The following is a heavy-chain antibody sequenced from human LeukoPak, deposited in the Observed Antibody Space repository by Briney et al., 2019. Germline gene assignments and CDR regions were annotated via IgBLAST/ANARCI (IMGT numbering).Heavy chain of an antibody. CDR2: IYSGGST. V-gene: IGHV3-53*01. Sequence: ETLSLTCTVSGGSISSSSYYWGWIRQPPGKGLEWVSVIYSGGSTYYADSVKGRFTISRDNSKNTLYLQMNSLRAEDTAVYYCARDQGDGYNRVNLDYWGQGTLVTVSS. CDR3: ARDQGDGYNRVNLDY. J-gene: IGHJ4*02. D-gene: IGHD5-24*01. CDR1: GGSISSSSYY.